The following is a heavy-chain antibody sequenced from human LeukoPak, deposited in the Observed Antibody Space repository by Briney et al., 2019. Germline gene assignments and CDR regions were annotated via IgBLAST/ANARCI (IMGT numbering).Heavy chain of an antibody. CDR2: IYYSGST. CDR3: AREYCSGGSCYFDYYYMDV. D-gene: IGHD2-15*01. CDR1: GGSISSSSYY. Sequence: SETLSLTCTVSGGSISSSSYYWGWIRQPPGKGLEWIGSIYYSGSTYYNPSLKSRVTISVDTSKNQFSLKLSSVTAADTAVYYCAREYCSGGSCYFDYYYMDVWGKGTTVTVSS. V-gene: IGHV4-39*07. J-gene: IGHJ6*03.